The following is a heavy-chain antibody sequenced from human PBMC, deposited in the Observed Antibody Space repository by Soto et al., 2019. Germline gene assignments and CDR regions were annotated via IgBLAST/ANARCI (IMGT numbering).Heavy chain of an antibody. Sequence: EVQLLESGGDLVQPGGSLRLSCAASGFTFSTYAMSWVRQAPGRGLEWVSGISGSGGGTYYADSVKGRFTISRDNSRYTLYLEMNSLRPDDTAVYHCARREVVTASSYWYFDLWGRGTLVTVSS. CDR3: ARREVVTASSYWYFDL. J-gene: IGHJ2*01. D-gene: IGHD2-21*02. V-gene: IGHV3-23*01. CDR2: ISGSGGGT. CDR1: GFTFSTYA.